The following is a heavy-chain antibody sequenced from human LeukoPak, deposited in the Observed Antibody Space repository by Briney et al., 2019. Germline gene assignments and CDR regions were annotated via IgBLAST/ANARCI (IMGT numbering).Heavy chain of an antibody. CDR1: GFSFSNYG. D-gene: IGHD6-13*01. Sequence: GGSLRLSCEASGFSFSNYGLHWVRQAPGKGPEWMAVISHDGSSDYYADSVKGRFTVSRDNSKNTLYLQMNNLRVEDTAVYYCAKHYLPTHTAPAGPYEYWGQGTLVTVSS. J-gene: IGHJ4*02. V-gene: IGHV3-33*06. CDR2: ISHDGSSD. CDR3: AKHYLPTHTAPAGPYEY.